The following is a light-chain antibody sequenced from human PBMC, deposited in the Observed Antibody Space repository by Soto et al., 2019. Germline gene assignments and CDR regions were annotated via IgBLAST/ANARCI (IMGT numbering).Light chain of an antibody. CDR2: GAS. Sequence: EVVMTQSPATLSVSPGERATLSCRASQSVSSSLAWYQQHPGQAPRLLIYGASTRATGIPARFSGSASGTEFTLTISSLQSEDFAVYYCQQYNNWPPRTVGGGTKVDSK. V-gene: IGKV3-15*01. J-gene: IGKJ4*01. CDR1: QSVSSS. CDR3: QQYNNWPPRT.